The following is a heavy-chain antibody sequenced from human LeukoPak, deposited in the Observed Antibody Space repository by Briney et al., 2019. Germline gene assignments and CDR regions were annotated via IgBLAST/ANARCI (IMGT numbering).Heavy chain of an antibody. CDR1: GYTLTELS. V-gene: IGHV1-2*02. D-gene: IGHD1-26*01. CDR2: IKPNSGGT. Sequence: ASVKVSCKVSGYTLTELSMHWVRQAPGQGLEWMGWIKPNSGGTNYAQKFQGRVTMTRDTSISTAYMELSRLRSDDTAVYYCARGSIVGATFDYFDYWGQGTLVTVSS. CDR3: ARGSIVGATFDYFDY. J-gene: IGHJ4*02.